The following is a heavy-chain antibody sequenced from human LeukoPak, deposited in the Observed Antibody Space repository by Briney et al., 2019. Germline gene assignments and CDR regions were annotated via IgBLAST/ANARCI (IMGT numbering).Heavy chain of an antibody. CDR2: ISSSGSTI. CDR1: GFTFSDYY. CDR3: ARALGRWLQIRPGYFDY. V-gene: IGHV3-11*01. Sequence: GGSLRLSCAASGFTFSDYYMSWIRQAPGKGLEWVSYISSSGSTIYYADSVKGRFTISRDKAKNSLYLQMNSLRAEDTAVYYCARALGRWLQIRPGYFDYWGQGTLVTVSS. D-gene: IGHD5-24*01. J-gene: IGHJ4*02.